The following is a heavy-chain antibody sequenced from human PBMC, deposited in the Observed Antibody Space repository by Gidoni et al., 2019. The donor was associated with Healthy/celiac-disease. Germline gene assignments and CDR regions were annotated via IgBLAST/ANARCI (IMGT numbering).Heavy chain of an antibody. CDR2: IRWNSGSI. Sequence: DVQLVESGGGLVQPGRSLRLSCAASGFSFDDYAMLWVRQAPGKGLEWVSGIRWNSGSIGYADSVKGRFTISRDNAKNSLYLQMNSLRAEDTALYYCAKAPASGDTAMVTVLDYFDYWGQGTLVTVSS. CDR3: AKAPASGDTAMVTVLDYFDY. J-gene: IGHJ4*02. V-gene: IGHV3-9*01. D-gene: IGHD5-18*01. CDR1: GFSFDDYA.